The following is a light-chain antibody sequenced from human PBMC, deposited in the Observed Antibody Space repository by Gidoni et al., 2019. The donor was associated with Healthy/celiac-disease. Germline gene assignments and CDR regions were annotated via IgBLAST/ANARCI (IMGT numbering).Light chain of an antibody. J-gene: IGKJ3*01. CDR1: QRVSSN. Sequence: EIVMTPSPATLSVSPGERATLSCRASQRVSSNLAWYQQKPGQAPRLLIYGASTRATGIPARFSGSGSGTEFTLTISSLQSEDFAVYYCQQYNNWPPITFGPGTKVDIK. V-gene: IGKV3-15*01. CDR2: GAS. CDR3: QQYNNWPPIT.